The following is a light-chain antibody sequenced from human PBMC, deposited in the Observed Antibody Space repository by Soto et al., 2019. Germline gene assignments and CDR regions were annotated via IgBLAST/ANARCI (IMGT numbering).Light chain of an antibody. CDR1: QSISGF. Sequence: DIQMTQSPSSLSASVGDRVTITCRASQSISGFLNWFQQKPGKAPKFLIYAASTLQSGVPSRFRGSGSGTEFTLTISSLQPEDFTTYFCQQGYSTPITFGQGTRLEIK. CDR3: QQGYSTPIT. CDR2: AAS. V-gene: IGKV1-39*01. J-gene: IGKJ5*01.